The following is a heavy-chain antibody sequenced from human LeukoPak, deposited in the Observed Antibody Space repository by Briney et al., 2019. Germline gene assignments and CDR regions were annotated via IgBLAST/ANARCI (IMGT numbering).Heavy chain of an antibody. CDR2: ISNNGGYT. V-gene: IGHV3-23*01. CDR3: AKQLGYCSDGSCYFPY. CDR1: GFTFSSSA. Sequence: GGSLRLSCAASGFTFSSSAMSWDRQAPGKGLEWVSAISNNGGYTYYADSVQGRFTISRDNSKSTLCLQMNSLRAEDTAVYYCAKQLGYCSDGSCYFPYWGQGALVTVSS. J-gene: IGHJ4*02. D-gene: IGHD2-15*01.